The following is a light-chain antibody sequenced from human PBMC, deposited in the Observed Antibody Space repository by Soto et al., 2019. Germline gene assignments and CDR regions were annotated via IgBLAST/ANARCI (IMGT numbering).Light chain of an antibody. CDR1: QGISSH. CDR3: QQYNSYRA. V-gene: IGKV1-5*03. CDR2: KAS. J-gene: IGKJ1*01. Sequence: DIQLTQSPPTLSASVGDRVTITCRASQGISSHLAWYQQKPGKAPKLLIYKASSLESGVPSRFSGSGSGTEFTLTISSLQPDDFATYYCQQYNSYRAFGQGTKVDIK.